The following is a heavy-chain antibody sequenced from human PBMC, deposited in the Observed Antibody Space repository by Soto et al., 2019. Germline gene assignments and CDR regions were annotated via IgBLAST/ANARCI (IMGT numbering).Heavy chain of an antibody. J-gene: IGHJ4*02. V-gene: IGHV1-69*12. D-gene: IGHD3-16*02. CDR3: AGGGYDYVWGSYRSPGFDY. CDR1: GGTFSSYA. CDR2: IIPIFGTA. Sequence: QVQLVQSGAEVKKPGSSVKVSCKASGGTFSSYAISWVRQAPGQGLEWMGGIIPIFGTANYAQKFQGRVTITADESTSTAYMELGSLRSEDTAVCCCAGGGYDYVWGSYRSPGFDYWGQGTLVTVSS.